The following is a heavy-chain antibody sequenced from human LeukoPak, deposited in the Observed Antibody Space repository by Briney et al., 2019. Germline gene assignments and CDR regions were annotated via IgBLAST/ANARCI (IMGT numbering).Heavy chain of an antibody. CDR1: GFTFSSYG. Sequence: GRSLRLSCAASGFTFSSYGMHWVRQAPGKGLEWVAVISYDGSNKYYADSVKGRFTISRDNSKNTLYLQMNSLRAEDTAVYYCARDHRPLNYYDTSGGFDIWGQGTMVTVSS. V-gene: IGHV3-30*03. D-gene: IGHD3-22*01. CDR2: ISYDGSNK. J-gene: IGHJ3*02. CDR3: ARDHRPLNYYDTSGGFDI.